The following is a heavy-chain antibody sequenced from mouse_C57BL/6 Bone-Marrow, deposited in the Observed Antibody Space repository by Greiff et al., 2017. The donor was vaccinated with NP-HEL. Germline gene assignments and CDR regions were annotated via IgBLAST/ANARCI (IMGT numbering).Heavy chain of an antibody. V-gene: IGHV1-50*01. CDR3: ARPSFYYYGSSYFDY. CDR1: GYTFTSYW. Sequence: QVHVKQPGAELVKPGASVKLSCKASGYTFTSYWMQWVKQRPGQGLEWIGEIDPSDSYTNYNQKFKGKATLTVDTSSSTAYMQLSSLTSEDSAVYYCARPSFYYYGSSYFDYWGQGTTLTVSS. CDR2: IDPSDSYT. J-gene: IGHJ2*01. D-gene: IGHD1-1*01.